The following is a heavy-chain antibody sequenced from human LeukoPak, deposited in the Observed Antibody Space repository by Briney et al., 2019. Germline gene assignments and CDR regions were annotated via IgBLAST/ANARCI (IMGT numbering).Heavy chain of an antibody. V-gene: IGHV1-69*13. CDR3: ARDHSSGGPYFDY. J-gene: IGHJ4*02. CDR1: GGTFSSYA. CDR2: ILPIFGTA. D-gene: IGHD6-19*01. Sequence: SVTVSCQASGGTFSSYAIGWVRQAPGQGLDWMGGILPIFGTANYAQKFQGRVTITADESTSTAYMELSSLRSEDTALYYCARDHSSGGPYFDYWGQGTLVTVSS.